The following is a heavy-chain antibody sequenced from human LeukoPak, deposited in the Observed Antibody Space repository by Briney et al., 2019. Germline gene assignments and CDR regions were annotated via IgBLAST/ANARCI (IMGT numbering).Heavy chain of an antibody. J-gene: IGHJ1*01. CDR2: IYTSGST. CDR1: GGSISTYY. D-gene: IGHD4-17*01. CDR3: ARVGVEYDYGDYRYFQH. V-gene: IGHV4-4*07. Sequence: SETLSLTCTVSGGSISTYYWSWIRQPAGKGLEWIGRIYTSGSTNYNPSLKSRVTMSVDTSKKQFSLKLSSVTAADTAVYYCARVGVEYDYGDYRYFQHWGQGTLVTVSS.